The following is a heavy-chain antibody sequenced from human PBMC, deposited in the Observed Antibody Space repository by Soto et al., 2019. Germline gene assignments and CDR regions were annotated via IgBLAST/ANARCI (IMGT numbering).Heavy chain of an antibody. V-gene: IGHV1-69*06. J-gene: IGHJ6*02. D-gene: IGHD2-15*01. CDR2: IIPIFGTA. Sequence: SVKVSCKASGGTFSSYAISWVRQAPGQGLEWMGGIIPIFGTANYAQKFQGRVTITADKSTSTAYMELSSLRSEDTAVYYCARDCSGRSCYSGYYYYYGMDVWGQATKVTVAS. CDR1: GGTFSSYA. CDR3: ARDCSGRSCYSGYYYYYGMDV.